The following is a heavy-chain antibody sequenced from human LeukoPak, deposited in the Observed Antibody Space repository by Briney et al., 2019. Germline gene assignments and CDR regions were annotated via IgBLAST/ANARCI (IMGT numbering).Heavy chain of an antibody. CDR3: TRAAPHYDFWSGYYDY. V-gene: IGHV3-49*04. D-gene: IGHD3-3*01. CDR2: IRSKAYGGTT. CDR1: GFTFGDYA. Sequence: GGSLRLSXTASGFTFGDYAMSWVRQAPGKGLEWVGFIRSKAYGGTTEYAASVKGRFTISRDDSKSIAYLQMNSLKTEDTAVYYCTRAAPHYDFWSGYYDYWGQGTLVTVSS. J-gene: IGHJ4*02.